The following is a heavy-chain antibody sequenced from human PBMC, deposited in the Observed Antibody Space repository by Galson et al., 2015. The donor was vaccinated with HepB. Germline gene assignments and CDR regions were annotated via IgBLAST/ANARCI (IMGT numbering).Heavy chain of an antibody. D-gene: IGHD4-17*01. J-gene: IGHJ4*02. V-gene: IGHV3-33*01. CDR2: SLYGGTDE. CDR3: ARGQGYGDYRTADY. CDR1: GFRFSSHG. Sequence: SLRVYSAESGFRFSSHGMLWVRQDPGKGLEWVSVSLYGGTDEHYAASVKGRFTISRDTSKNTLYLQMKSLRVEDTAVYYCARGQGYGDYRTADYWGQGTLVTVSS.